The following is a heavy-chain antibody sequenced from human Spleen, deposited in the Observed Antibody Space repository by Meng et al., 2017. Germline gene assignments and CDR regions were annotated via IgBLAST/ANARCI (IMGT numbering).Heavy chain of an antibody. CDR3: ARGPTTMAHDFDY. J-gene: IGHJ4*02. CDR2: INHSGST. V-gene: IGHV4-34*01. CDR1: GGSVSDYY. D-gene: IGHD4-11*01. Sequence: VELTQWGAGLLKPSGTLSLTCVVSGGSVSDYYWSWIRQPPGKGLEWIGEINHSGSTNYNPSLESRATISVDTSQNNLSLKLSSVTAADSAVYYCARGPTTMAHDFDYWGQGTLVTVSS.